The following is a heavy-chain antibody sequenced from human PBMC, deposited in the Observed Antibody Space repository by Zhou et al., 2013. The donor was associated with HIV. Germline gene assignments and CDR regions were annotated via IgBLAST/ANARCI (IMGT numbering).Heavy chain of an antibody. Sequence: QVQLVQSGAEVKKPGASVKVSCRASGYTFTGYYMHWVRQAPGQGLEWMGWINPNSGNTGYAQKFQGRVTMTRNTSISTAYMELSSLRSEDTAVYYCARGVNSGSYDYFDYWGQGTLVTVSS. D-gene: IGHD1-26*01. CDR3: ARGVNSGSYDYFDY. V-gene: IGHV1-8*02. J-gene: IGHJ4*02. CDR1: GYTFTGYY. CDR2: INPNSGNT.